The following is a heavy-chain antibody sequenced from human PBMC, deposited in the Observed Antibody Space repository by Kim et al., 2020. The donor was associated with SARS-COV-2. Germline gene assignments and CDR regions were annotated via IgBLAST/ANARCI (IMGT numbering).Heavy chain of an antibody. CDR2: ISAYNGDT. CDR3: ARGSRTTGYDY. J-gene: IGHJ4*02. CDR1: GYSFTNFG. D-gene: IGHD3-9*01. Sequence: ASVKVSCKASGYSFTNFGINWVRQAPGQGLEWMGWISAYNGDTNYAEKSRCRFTMTTDTSTSTAHMELRSLRSDDTAVYYCARGSRTTGYDYWGQGNLVTVSS. V-gene: IGHV1-18*01.